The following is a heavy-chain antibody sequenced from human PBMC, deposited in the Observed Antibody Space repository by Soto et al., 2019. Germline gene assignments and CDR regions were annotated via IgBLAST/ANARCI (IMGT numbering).Heavy chain of an antibody. CDR1: GCTFSSYA. CDR2: IITISGAT. CDR3: ARGGPETDY. V-gene: IGHV1-69*12. D-gene: IGHD1-26*01. J-gene: IGHJ4*02. Sequence: QVQLVQSGAEVKKPGSSVQVSCKASGCTFSSYALNWVRQAPGQRLEWMGGIITISGATNYAQKFQGRVTFTADESTNTAYMELTSLRSEDTAVYYCARGGPETDYWGQGTLVTVSS.